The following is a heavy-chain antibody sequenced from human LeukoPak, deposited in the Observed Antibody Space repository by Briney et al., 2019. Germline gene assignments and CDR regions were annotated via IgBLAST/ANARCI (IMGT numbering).Heavy chain of an antibody. Sequence: SETLSLTCTVSGGSISSGSYYWSWIRQPAGKGLEWIGRIYTSGSTNYNPSPKSRVTISVDTSKNQFSLKLSSVIAADTAVYYCARADGQNYYYYYMDVWGKGTTVTVSS. CDR2: IYTSGST. D-gene: IGHD5-24*01. CDR1: GGSISSGSYY. CDR3: ARADGQNYYYYYMDV. J-gene: IGHJ6*03. V-gene: IGHV4-61*02.